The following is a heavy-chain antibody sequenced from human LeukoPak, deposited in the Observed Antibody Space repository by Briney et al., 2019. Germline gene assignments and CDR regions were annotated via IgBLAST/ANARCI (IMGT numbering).Heavy chain of an antibody. CDR1: GFTFSSYE. D-gene: IGHD2-15*01. J-gene: IGHJ3*02. Sequence: PGGSLRLSCAASGFTFSSYEMNWVRQAPGKGLEWVSYISSSGSTIYYADSVKGQFTISRDNATNSLYLQMNSLRAEDTAVYYCARVVAAKFDAFDIWGQGTMVTVSS. CDR2: ISSSGSTI. V-gene: IGHV3-48*03. CDR3: ARVVAAKFDAFDI.